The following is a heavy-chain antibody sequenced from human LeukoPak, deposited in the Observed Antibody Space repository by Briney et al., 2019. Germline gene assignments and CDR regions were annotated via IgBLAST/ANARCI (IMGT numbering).Heavy chain of an antibody. CDR1: GYDFTTYW. D-gene: IGHD3-10*01. V-gene: IGHV5-51*01. J-gene: IGHJ6*03. CDR3: ASSIIRGGYYYYMDV. Sequence: GESLKISCKGSGYDFTTYWIGWVRQMPGKGLEWMAIIYPGDSDTRYSPSFQGQGTISADKSISTAYLQWSSLKASDTAVYYCASSIIRGGYYYYMDVWGKGTTVTVSS. CDR2: IYPGDSDT.